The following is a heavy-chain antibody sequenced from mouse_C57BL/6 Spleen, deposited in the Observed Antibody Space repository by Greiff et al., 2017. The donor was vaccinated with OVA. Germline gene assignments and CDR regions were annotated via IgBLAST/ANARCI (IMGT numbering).Heavy chain of an antibody. J-gene: IGHJ4*01. Sequence: EVKLVESGAELVKPGASVKLSCTASGFNIKDYYMHWVKQRTEQGLEWIGRIDPEDGETKYAPKFQGKATITADTSSNTAYLQLSSLTSEDTAVYYCARESVSSPYAMGYWGQGASVTVSS. CDR3: ARESVSSPYAMGY. CDR2: IDPEDGET. CDR1: GFNIKDYY. V-gene: IGHV14-2*01. D-gene: IGHD1-1*01.